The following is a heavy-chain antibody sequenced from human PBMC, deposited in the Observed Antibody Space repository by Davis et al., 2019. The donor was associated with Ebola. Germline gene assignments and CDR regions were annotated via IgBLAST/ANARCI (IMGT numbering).Heavy chain of an antibody. J-gene: IGHJ6*02. D-gene: IGHD4-17*01. V-gene: IGHV1-69*13. Sequence: SVKVSCKASGGTFSTYAVSWVRQAPGQGLEWMGGIIPKFGIAKYAQKFQGRVTITADESTSTSYMELTSLRSEDAAVYYCARALRYGDYSTDFYYAMDVWGQGTTVTVSS. CDR1: GGTFSTYA. CDR3: ARALRYGDYSTDFYYAMDV. CDR2: IIPKFGIA.